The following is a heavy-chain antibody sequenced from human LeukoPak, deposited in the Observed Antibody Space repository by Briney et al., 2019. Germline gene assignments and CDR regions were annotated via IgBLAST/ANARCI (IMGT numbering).Heavy chain of an antibody. CDR1: GINFRSSG. J-gene: IGHJ4*02. V-gene: IGHV3-30*02. CDR2: IQNDGTDK. CDR3: AREGGRAAPGRFDY. Sequence: GGSLRLSCAASGINFRSSGMHWVRQAPGKGLEWVTFIQNDGTDKSYAASVQGRFTISRGNSKNTVYLHMNSLRADDTALYYCAREGGRAAPGRFDYWGQGTLVTVSS. D-gene: IGHD6-13*01.